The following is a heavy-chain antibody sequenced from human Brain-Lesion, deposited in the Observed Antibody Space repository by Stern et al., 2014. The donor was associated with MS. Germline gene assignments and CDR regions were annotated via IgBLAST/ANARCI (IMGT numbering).Heavy chain of an antibody. CDR2: ITGDGSRP. V-gene: IGHV3-74*01. D-gene: IGHD5-18*01. CDR3: ARAHVDTWDWFDP. Sequence: VQLVESGGDLVQPGGSLRLSCTASGFTFSNYRMHWVRQAPGKGLVWVSGITGDGSRPSYADSVKGRFTISRDNAKNTPYAQLNSLRVEDTSVYYCARAHVDTWDWFDPWGQGTLVTVSS. CDR1: GFTFSNYR. J-gene: IGHJ5*02.